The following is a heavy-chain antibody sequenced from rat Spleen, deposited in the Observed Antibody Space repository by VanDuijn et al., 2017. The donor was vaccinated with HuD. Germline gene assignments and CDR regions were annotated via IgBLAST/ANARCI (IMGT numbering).Heavy chain of an antibody. D-gene: IGHD1-9*01. CDR1: GFTFSDYY. J-gene: IGHJ2*01. Sequence: EVKLVESGGGLVQPGRSLKLSCAASGFTFSDYYMAWVRQAPKKGLEWVASISYEGSSTYYRDSVKGRFTISRDNAKSTLYLQMDSLRSEDTTTYYCARRDGYNYFDYWGQGVMVTVSS. CDR3: ARRDGYNYFDY. CDR2: ISYEGSST. V-gene: IGHV5-22*01.